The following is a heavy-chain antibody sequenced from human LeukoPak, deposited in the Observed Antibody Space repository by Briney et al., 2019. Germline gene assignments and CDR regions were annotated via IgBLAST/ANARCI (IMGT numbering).Heavy chain of an antibody. Sequence: ASGKVSCKASGYTFTSYGISWVRQAPGQGLEWMGWISAYNGNTNYAQKLQGRVTMTTDTSTSTAYMELRSLRSDDTAVYYCARLREGMIVVIFDYWGQGTLVTVSS. CDR1: GYTFTSYG. D-gene: IGHD3-22*01. J-gene: IGHJ4*02. CDR3: ARLREGMIVVIFDY. V-gene: IGHV1-18*01. CDR2: ISAYNGNT.